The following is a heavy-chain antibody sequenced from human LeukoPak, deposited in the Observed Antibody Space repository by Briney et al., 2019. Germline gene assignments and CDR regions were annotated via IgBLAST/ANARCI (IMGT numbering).Heavy chain of an antibody. CDR2: IYYSGST. CDR3: ARGQDYYYGMDV. J-gene: IGHJ6*02. V-gene: IGHV4-39*07. Sequence: SETLSLTCTVSGGSISSYYWGWIRQPPGKGLEWIGSIYYSGSTYYNPSLKSRVTISVDTSKNQFSLKLSSVTAADTAVYYCARGQDYYYGMDVWGQGTTVTVSS. CDR1: GGSISSYY.